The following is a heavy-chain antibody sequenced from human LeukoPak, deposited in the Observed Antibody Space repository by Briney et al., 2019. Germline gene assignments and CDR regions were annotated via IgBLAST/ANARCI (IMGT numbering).Heavy chain of an antibody. CDR3: PRDKYESRGCFAL. J-gene: IGHJ1*01. D-gene: IGHD2-2*01. CDR2: ISRSGTTI. Sequence: PGGSLRLSCAASEFTLSDYYMSWIRQAPGKGLEWVSYISRSGTTIYYADSVKGRFTISRDNAKNSLYLQMNSLRADDPAVYFCPRDKYESRGCFALWGEGALVTVSS. CDR1: EFTLSDYY. V-gene: IGHV3-11*01.